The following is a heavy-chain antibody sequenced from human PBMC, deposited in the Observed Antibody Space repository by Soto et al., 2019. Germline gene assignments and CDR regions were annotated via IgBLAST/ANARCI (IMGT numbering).Heavy chain of an antibody. CDR1: GFTFSSYA. CDR2: ISYDGSNK. Sequence: VGSLRLSCAASGFTFSSYAMHWVRQAPGKGLEWVAVISYDGSNKYYADSVKGRFTISRDNSKNTLYLQMNSLRAEDTAVYYCARDKTLAGGFDYWGQGTLVTVS. J-gene: IGHJ4*02. D-gene: IGHD3-10*01. V-gene: IGHV3-30-3*01. CDR3: ARDKTLAGGFDY.